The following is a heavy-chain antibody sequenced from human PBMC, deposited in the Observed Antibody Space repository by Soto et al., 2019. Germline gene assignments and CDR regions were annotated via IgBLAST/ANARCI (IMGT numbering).Heavy chain of an antibody. CDR3: AKTQAKYYDFWSGYTYFDY. V-gene: IGHV3-23*01. D-gene: IGHD3-3*01. CDR2: ISGSGGST. J-gene: IGHJ4*02. CDR1: GFTFSSYA. Sequence: GGSLRLSCAASGFTFSSYAMSWVRQAPGKGLEWVSAISGSGGSTYYADSVKGRFTISRDNSKNTLYLQMNSLRAEDTAVYYSAKTQAKYYDFWSGYTYFDYWGQGTLVTVSS.